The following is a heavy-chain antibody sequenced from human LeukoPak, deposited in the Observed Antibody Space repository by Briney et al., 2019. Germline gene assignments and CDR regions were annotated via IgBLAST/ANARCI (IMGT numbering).Heavy chain of an antibody. Sequence: ETLSLTCAVYGGSFSGYYWSWIRQAPGKGLEWVSGISGSADNTYYAASVKGRFTISRDISKNTVYLQMNNLRVDDTAVYYCAKGPKLGDGFHCDYWGQGTLVTVSS. D-gene: IGHD5-24*01. CDR3: AKGPKLGDGFHCDY. CDR1: GGSFSGYY. V-gene: IGHV3-23*01. CDR2: ISGSADNT. J-gene: IGHJ4*02.